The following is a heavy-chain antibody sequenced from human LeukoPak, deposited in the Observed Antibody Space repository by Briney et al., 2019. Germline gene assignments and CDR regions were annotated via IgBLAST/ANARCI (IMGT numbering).Heavy chain of an antibody. CDR1: GDSMKSYY. D-gene: IGHD2-15*01. CDR2: IYYTGST. CDR3: AKEREYCSSGSCHYDLDV. V-gene: IGHV4-59*01. J-gene: IGHJ6*02. Sequence: PSETLSLTCTVSGDSMKSYYWTWIRQPPGKGLEWIGYIYYTGSTNYNPSLKSRVTISVDTSKNQFSLKLSSVTAADTAVYYCAKEREYCSSGSCHYDLDVWGQGTTATVSS.